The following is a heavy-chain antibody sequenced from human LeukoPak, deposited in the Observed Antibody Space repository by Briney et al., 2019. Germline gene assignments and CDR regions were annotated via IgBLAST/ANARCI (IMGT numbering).Heavy chain of an antibody. V-gene: IGHV4-4*07. CDR2: IYTSGST. CDR1: GDSIRNYW. Sequence: PSQTLSLTCTVSGDSIRNYWWSWIRQPAGEGLEWIGRIYTSGSTNYNPSLKSRVTMSVDTSKNQISLRLSSGTAADTAVYYCARDAGRGMPENSGYALDYWGQGTLVTVSS. J-gene: IGHJ4*02. D-gene: IGHD5-12*01. CDR3: ARDAGRGMPENSGYALDY.